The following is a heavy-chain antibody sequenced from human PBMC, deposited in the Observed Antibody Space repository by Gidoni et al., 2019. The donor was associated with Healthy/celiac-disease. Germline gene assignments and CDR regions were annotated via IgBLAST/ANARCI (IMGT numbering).Heavy chain of an antibody. J-gene: IGHJ4*02. D-gene: IGHD3-22*01. Sequence: EVQLVESGGGLVQPGRSLRLSCAASGFTFDDYAMHWVRQAPGKGLEWVSGISWNSGSIGYADSVKGRFTISRDNAKNSLYLQMNSLRAEDTALYYCAKDDNSSGYFATIDYWGQGTLVTVSS. CDR2: ISWNSGSI. CDR1: GFTFDDYA. V-gene: IGHV3-9*01. CDR3: AKDDNSSGYFATIDY.